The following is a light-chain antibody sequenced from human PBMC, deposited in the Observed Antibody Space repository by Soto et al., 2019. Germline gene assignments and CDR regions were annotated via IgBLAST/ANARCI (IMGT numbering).Light chain of an antibody. CDR3: QQCNNWPRT. J-gene: IGKJ1*01. CDR2: GAS. CDR1: QSVSSN. Sequence: EIVMTQSPATLSVSPGERATLSCRASQSVSSNLAWYQQKPGQAPRLLLYGASTRATGIPARFSGSGSGTEFTLTISSLQSEDFAVYYCQQCNNWPRTFGQGTKV. V-gene: IGKV3-15*01.